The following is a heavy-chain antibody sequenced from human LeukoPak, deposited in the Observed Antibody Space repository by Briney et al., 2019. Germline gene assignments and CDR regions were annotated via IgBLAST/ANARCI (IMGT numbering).Heavy chain of an antibody. CDR3: ATQPSSRDY. CDR1: GFTFSSYG. CDR2: ISYDGSNT. Sequence: GGSLRLSCAASGFTFSSYGMHWVRQAPGKGLEWVALISYDGSNTYYADSVRGRFTVSRDNSKNTLYLQMNSLRAEDTAVYYCATQPSSRDYWGQGTLVTVSS. J-gene: IGHJ4*02. D-gene: IGHD6-13*01. V-gene: IGHV3-30*19.